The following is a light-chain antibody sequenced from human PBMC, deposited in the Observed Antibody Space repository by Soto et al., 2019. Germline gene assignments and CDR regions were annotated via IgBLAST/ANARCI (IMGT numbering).Light chain of an antibody. Sequence: QSALTQPASVSGSPGQSITISCNGTSSDVGGYNYVSWYQQHPGIAPKLMISEVSNRPSGVSNRFSGSKSGNTASLTISGLQAEDEADYYCSSYTSSSTLVFGGGTKVTVL. CDR2: EVS. CDR1: SSDVGGYNY. J-gene: IGLJ2*01. V-gene: IGLV2-14*01. CDR3: SSYTSSSTLV.